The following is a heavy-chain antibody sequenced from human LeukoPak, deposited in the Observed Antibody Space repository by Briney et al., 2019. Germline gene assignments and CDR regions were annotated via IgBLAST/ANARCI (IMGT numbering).Heavy chain of an antibody. J-gene: IGHJ4*02. CDR1: GFTFSGYE. D-gene: IGHD3-10*01. CDR2: ISSSSSYI. V-gene: IGHV3-21*05. CDR3: ARYYYGSGSYSPSFDY. Sequence: GGSLRLSCAASGFTFSGYEMNWVRQAPGKGLEWVSYISSSSSYIYYADSVRGRFTISRDNAKNSLYLQMNSLRAEDTAVYYCARYYYGSGSYSPSFDYWGQGTLVTVSS.